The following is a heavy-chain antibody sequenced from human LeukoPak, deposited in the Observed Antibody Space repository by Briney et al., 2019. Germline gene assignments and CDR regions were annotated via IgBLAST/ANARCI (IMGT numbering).Heavy chain of an antibody. V-gene: IGHV3-9*01. D-gene: IGHD6-19*01. CDR1: GFTFDDYA. Sequence: GGSLRLSCAACGFTFDDYAMHWVRQAPGKGLEWVSGISWNSGSIGYADSVKGRFTISRDNAKNSLYLQMNSLRAEDTALYYCAKAGYSSGRSRFDYWGQGTLVTVSS. J-gene: IGHJ4*02. CDR2: ISWNSGSI. CDR3: AKAGYSSGRSRFDY.